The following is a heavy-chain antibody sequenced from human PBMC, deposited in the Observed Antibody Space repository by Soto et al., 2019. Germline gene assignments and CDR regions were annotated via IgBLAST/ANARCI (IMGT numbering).Heavy chain of an antibody. D-gene: IGHD3-22*01. Sequence: GGSLRLSCAASGFTFSGSSMHWVRQASGKGLEWVGRIRSKANSYATAYAASVKGRFTISRDDSKNTAYLQMNSLKTEDTAVYYCTRHVQDSSGYYPDYWGQGTLVTVSS. J-gene: IGHJ4*02. CDR1: GFTFSGSS. V-gene: IGHV3-73*01. CDR3: TRHVQDSSGYYPDY. CDR2: IRSKANSYAT.